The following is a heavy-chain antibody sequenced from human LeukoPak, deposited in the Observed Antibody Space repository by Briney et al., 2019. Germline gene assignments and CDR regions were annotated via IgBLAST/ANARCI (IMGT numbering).Heavy chain of an antibody. D-gene: IGHD3-22*01. Sequence: PGGSLRLSCAASGLTINTNCMNWVRQAPGRGLEWLSVIYPGGVTKYAESVKGRFTVSRDIAKNTVYLEMNDLRAEDTALYYCAREIGYYFDSDDSRLRGRLDVWGKGTSVTVSS. CDR3: AREIGYYFDSDDSRLRGRLDV. V-gene: IGHV3-53*01. CDR2: IYPGGVT. CDR1: GLTINTNC. J-gene: IGHJ6*04.